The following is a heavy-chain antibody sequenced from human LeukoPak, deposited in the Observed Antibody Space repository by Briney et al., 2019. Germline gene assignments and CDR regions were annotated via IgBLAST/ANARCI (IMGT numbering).Heavy chain of an antibody. D-gene: IGHD2-15*01. CDR1: GGSFSGYY. Sequence: SETLSLTCAVYGGSFSGYYWSWIRQPPGKGLEWIGEITHSGSTNYNPSLKSRVTTSVDTSKNQFSLNLSSVTAADTAVYYCARRGSDCSGGSCYLKIDYWGQGTLVTVSS. V-gene: IGHV4-34*01. J-gene: IGHJ4*02. CDR3: ARRGSDCSGGSCYLKIDY. CDR2: ITHSGST.